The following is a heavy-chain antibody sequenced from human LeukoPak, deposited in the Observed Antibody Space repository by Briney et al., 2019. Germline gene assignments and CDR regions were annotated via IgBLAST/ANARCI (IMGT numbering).Heavy chain of an antibody. V-gene: IGHV3-15*01. CDR1: GFTFINAW. J-gene: IGHJ4*02. D-gene: IGHD2-15*01. CDR2: IKSKADGGST. CDR3: TADGCSGGGCFSGHY. Sequence: GGSLRLSCAASGFTFINAWMSWVRQASGEGLEWVGRIKSKADGGSTDYAAPVKGRFTFSRDDSKNTLYLQMNSLKTENTAVYYCTADGCSGGGCFSGHYWGQGTLVTVSS.